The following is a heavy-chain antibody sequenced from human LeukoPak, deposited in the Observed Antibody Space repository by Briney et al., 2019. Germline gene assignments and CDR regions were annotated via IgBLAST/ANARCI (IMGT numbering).Heavy chain of an antibody. Sequence: SSETLSLTCTVSGGSISSYYWSWIRQPAGKGLEWIGRIYTSGSTNYNPSLKSRVTMSVDTSKNQFSLKLSSVTAADTAVYYCARVAAGAARRYYYYYYMDVWGKGTTVTVSS. D-gene: IGHD6-6*01. CDR2: IYTSGST. V-gene: IGHV4-4*07. CDR3: ARVAAGAARRYYYYYYMDV. J-gene: IGHJ6*03. CDR1: GGSISSYY.